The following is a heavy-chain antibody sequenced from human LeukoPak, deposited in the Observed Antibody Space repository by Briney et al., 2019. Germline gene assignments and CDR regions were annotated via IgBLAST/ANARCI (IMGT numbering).Heavy chain of an antibody. D-gene: IGHD2-15*01. Sequence: SETLSLTCTVSGGSISSGGYYWSWIRQHPGKGLEWIEYIHYSGSTYYNPSLKSRVTISVDMSKNQFSLKLSSMTVADTAVYYCARVNCSGGSCYRLWYFDLWGRGTLVTVSS. CDR1: GGSISSGGYY. CDR3: ARVNCSGGSCYRLWYFDL. V-gene: IGHV4-31*03. CDR2: IHYSGST. J-gene: IGHJ2*01.